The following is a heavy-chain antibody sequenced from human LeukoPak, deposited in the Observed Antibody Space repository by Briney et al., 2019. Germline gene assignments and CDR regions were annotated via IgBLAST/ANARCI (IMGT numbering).Heavy chain of an antibody. D-gene: IGHD2/OR15-2a*01. V-gene: IGHV1-46*01. CDR1: GYTFTSYY. CDR2: INPSGGST. J-gene: IGHJ4*02. CDR3: ATIVTNSPMVYFDY. Sequence: VASVKVSCKASGYTFTSYYMQWVRQAPGQGLEWMGIINPSGGSTSYAQTFQGRVTMTRDMSTSTVYMELSSLRSEDTAVYYCATIVTNSPMVYFDYWGQGTLVTVSS.